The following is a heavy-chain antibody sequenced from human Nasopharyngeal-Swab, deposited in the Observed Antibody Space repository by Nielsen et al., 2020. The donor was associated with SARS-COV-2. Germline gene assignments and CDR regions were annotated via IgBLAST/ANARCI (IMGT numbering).Heavy chain of an antibody. J-gene: IGHJ4*02. Sequence: SLKISCAASGFTFDDYAMHWVRQAPGKGLEWVSGISWNSGSIGYADSVKGRFTISGDNAKNSLYLQMNSLRAEDTALYYCAKDMGQWLVLNFGYWGQGTLVTVSS. CDR3: AKDMGQWLVLNFGY. CDR2: ISWNSGSI. V-gene: IGHV3-9*01. D-gene: IGHD6-19*01. CDR1: GFTFDDYA.